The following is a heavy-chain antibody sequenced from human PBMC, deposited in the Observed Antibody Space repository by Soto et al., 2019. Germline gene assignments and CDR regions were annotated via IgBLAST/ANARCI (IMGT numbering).Heavy chain of an antibody. V-gene: IGHV3-21*01. CDR1: GFTFSSYS. CDR2: ISSSSSYI. J-gene: IGHJ4*02. D-gene: IGHD5-12*01. CDR3: ARYVEMATNPSPLFAY. Sequence: PGGSLRLSCAASGFTFSSYSMNWVRQAPGKGLEWVSSISSSSSYIYYADSVKGRFTISRDNAKNSLYLQMNSLRAEDTAVYYCARYVEMATNPSPLFAYRSQGTLVIVSS.